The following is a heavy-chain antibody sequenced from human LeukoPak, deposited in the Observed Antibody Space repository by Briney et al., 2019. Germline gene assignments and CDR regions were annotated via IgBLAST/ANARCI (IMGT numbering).Heavy chain of an antibody. V-gene: IGHV1-46*01. CDR2: INPSGGST. CDR1: GYTFTSYY. Sequence: GASVTVSCKASGYTFTSYYMHWVRQAPGQGLEWMGIINPSGGSTSYAQKFQGRVAMTRDTSTSTVYMELSSLRSEDTAVYYCARVDIKGGYYDSSGYSLFDYWGQGTLVTVSS. J-gene: IGHJ4*02. D-gene: IGHD3-22*01. CDR3: ARVDIKGGYYDSSGYSLFDY.